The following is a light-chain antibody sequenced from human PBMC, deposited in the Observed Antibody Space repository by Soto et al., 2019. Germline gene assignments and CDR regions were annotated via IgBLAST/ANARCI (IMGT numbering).Light chain of an antibody. V-gene: IGKV1-5*01. Sequence: DIQMTQSPSTLSASVGDRVTITCRASQNIIRWLAWYQQKPGKAPKLLIYDASILESGVPSRFSGSGSGTEFTLTISSLQPDDFATYYCQQYNTYWTFGPGTKVDI. CDR3: QQYNTYWT. J-gene: IGKJ3*01. CDR2: DAS. CDR1: QNIIRW.